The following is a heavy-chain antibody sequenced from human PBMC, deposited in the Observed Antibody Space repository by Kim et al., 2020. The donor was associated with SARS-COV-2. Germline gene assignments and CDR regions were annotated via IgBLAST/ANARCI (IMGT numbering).Heavy chain of an antibody. Sequence: GGSLRLSCAASEFSLSFYGMHWVRQAPGEGLEWVAVISNDGSHKTYANSVKGRFAISRDNSKNTLDLQMNSLRVEDTAVYYCVRGFNHYYYGMNVWGQGTPVTVSS. CDR3: VRGFNHYYYGMNV. J-gene: IGHJ6*02. CDR2: ISNDGSHK. V-gene: IGHV3-30*03. CDR1: EFSLSFYG.